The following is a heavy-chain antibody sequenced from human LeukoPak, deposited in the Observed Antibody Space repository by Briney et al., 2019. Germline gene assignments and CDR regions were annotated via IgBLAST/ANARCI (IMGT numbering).Heavy chain of an antibody. J-gene: IGHJ6*02. CDR3: ARVGYSYGYYYYGMDV. D-gene: IGHD5-18*01. CDR1: GFTFSSFE. V-gene: IGHV3-48*03. CDR2: ISSSGSTI. Sequence: PGGSLRLSCAASGFTFSSFEMSWVRQAPGKGLEWVSYISSSGSTINYADSVKGRFTISRDNAKNSLYLQMDSLRGEDTAVYYCARVGYSYGYYYYGMDVWGQGTTVTVSS.